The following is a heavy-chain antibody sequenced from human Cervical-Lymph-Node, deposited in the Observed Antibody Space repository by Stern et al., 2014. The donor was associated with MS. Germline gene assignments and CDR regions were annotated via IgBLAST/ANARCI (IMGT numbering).Heavy chain of an antibody. V-gene: IGHV4-59*12. J-gene: IGHJ3*02. CDR1: GGSIRDYY. CDR3: ARKLNRGSYYDVFDI. D-gene: IGHD1-26*01. CDR2: VSYSGST. Sequence: QVQLVESGPGLVKPSETLSLTCIVSGGSIRDYYWSWIRQPPGKGLEWIGYVSYSGSTNYNPSLRIRGTISVDTSQNQFALRRISVTAADTAVYYCARKLNRGSYYDVFDIWGQGTMVTVSS.